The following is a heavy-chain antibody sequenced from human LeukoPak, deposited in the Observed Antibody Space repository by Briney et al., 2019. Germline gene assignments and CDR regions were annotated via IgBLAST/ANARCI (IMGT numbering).Heavy chain of an antibody. CDR3: ARDLDGNSIWYFDL. CDR1: GFTLSSYA. V-gene: IGHV3-23*01. D-gene: IGHD4-23*01. CDR2: ISDTGNT. J-gene: IGHJ2*01. Sequence: GGSLRLSCAASGFTLSSYAMSWVRQAPGKGLEWVSAISDTGNTYHADSVKGRFTISRDSSKNTLFLQMNRLRPEDAAVYYCARDLDGNSIWYFDLWGRGTLVTVSS.